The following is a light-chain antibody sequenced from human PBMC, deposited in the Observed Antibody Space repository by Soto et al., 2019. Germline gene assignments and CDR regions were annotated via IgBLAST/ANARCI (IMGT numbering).Light chain of an antibody. J-gene: IGLJ1*01. CDR3: ISYTVSRSYV. CDR1: SSDIGAYDH. Sequence: SALTQPASVSGSPGQSITISCSGTSSDIGAYDHVAWFQQFPGKTPKLVIYSVSNRPSGVSYRFSGSKSGNTASLTISGLQADDEADYYCISYTVSRSYVFGPGTKATVL. CDR2: SVS. V-gene: IGLV2-14*01.